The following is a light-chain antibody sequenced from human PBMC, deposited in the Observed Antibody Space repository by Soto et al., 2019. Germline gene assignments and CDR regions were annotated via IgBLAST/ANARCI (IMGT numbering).Light chain of an antibody. J-gene: IGLJ1*01. V-gene: IGLV2-11*01. Sequence: SALTQPRSVSGSPGQSVTISCTGTSSDVGGYNYVSWYQQYPGKAPKVMIYDVTKRPSGVPDRFSGSKSGNTASLIISGLQAEDEADYYCSSYTSSSSYVFGSGTKVTVL. CDR1: SSDVGGYNY. CDR2: DVT. CDR3: SSYTSSSSYV.